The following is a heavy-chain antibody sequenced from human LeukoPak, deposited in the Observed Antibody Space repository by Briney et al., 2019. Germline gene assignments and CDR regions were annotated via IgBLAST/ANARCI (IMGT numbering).Heavy chain of an antibody. CDR3: ARDGYCSGGSCYGDNWFDP. V-gene: IGHV1-69*05. CDR1: GGTFSSYA. CDR2: IIPIFGTA. J-gene: IGHJ5*02. Sequence: SVKVSCKASGGTFSSYAMSGVRQAPGQGLEWMGGIIPIFGTANYAQKFQGRVTITTDESTSTAYMELNSLRSEDTAVYYCARDGYCSGGSCYGDNWFDPWGQGTLVTVSS. D-gene: IGHD2-15*01.